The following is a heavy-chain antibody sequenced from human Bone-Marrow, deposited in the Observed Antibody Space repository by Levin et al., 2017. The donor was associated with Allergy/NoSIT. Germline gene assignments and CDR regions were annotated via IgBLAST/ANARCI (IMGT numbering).Heavy chain of an antibody. Sequence: PGGSLRLSCAASGFTFRSSVMSWVRQPPGKGLEWVSSITGNGGGTYYVDSAKGRFTISRDTSRNTLYLQMNSLRAEDTAIYFCARSPRSIYDWIFDFWGRGTQVTVSS. V-gene: IGHV3-23*01. CDR1: GFTFRSSV. J-gene: IGHJ4*02. CDR3: ARSPRSIYDWIFDF. D-gene: IGHD3-3*01. CDR2: ITGNGGGT.